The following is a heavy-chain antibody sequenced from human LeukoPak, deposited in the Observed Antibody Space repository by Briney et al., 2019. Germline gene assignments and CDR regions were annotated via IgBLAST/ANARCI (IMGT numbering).Heavy chain of an antibody. CDR2: INHSGST. CDR3: ARGPGITAAGNAYYYYDMDV. Sequence: SETLSLTCAVYGGSFSGYYWSWIRQPPGKGLEWIGEINHSGSTNYNPSLKSRVTISVDTSKNQFSLKLSSVSAADTAVYHCARGPGITAAGNAYYYYDMDVWGQGTTVTVSS. J-gene: IGHJ6*02. D-gene: IGHD6-13*01. V-gene: IGHV4-34*01. CDR1: GGSFSGYY.